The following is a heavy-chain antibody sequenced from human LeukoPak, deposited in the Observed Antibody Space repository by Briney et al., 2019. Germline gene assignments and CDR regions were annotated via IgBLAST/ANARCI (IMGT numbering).Heavy chain of an antibody. D-gene: IGHD3-10*01. V-gene: IGHV3-48*01. CDR1: GFTFSSYS. J-gene: IGHJ2*01. CDR3: AKLRRREYYYGSPRPANWYFDL. CDR2: ISSSSSTI. Sequence: PGGSLRLSCAASGFTFSSYSMNWVRQAPGKGLEWVSYISSSSSTIYYADSVKGRFTISRDNSKNTLYLQMNSLRAEDTAVYYCAKLRRREYYYGSPRPANWYFDLWGRGTLVTVSS.